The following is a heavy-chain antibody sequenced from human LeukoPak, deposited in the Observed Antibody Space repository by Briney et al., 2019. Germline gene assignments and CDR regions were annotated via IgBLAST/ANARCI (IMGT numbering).Heavy chain of an antibody. CDR2: INPSGGST. CDR3: ARGPGTSSSSWSTLDFDY. CDR1: GYTFTSYY. V-gene: IGHV1-46*01. Sequence: ASVKVSCKASGYTFTSYYMHWVRQAPGRGLEWMGIINPSGGSTSYVQKFQGRVTMTRDTSTSTVYMELSSLRSEDTAVYYCARGPGTSSSSWSTLDFDYWGQGTLVTVSS. J-gene: IGHJ4*02. D-gene: IGHD6-13*01.